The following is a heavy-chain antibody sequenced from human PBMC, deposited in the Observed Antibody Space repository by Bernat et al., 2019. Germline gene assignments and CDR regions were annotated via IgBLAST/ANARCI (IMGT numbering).Heavy chain of an antibody. J-gene: IGHJ4*02. Sequence: EVQLVESGGGLVQPGGSLRLSCAASGFTFSSYAMSWVRQAPGKGLEWVSAISGSGGSTYSADSVKGRFTISRANSKNMLYLQMNSLRAEDTAVYYCATDIYGSGSYIGYWGQGTLVTVSS. V-gene: IGHV3-23*04. D-gene: IGHD3-10*01. CDR3: ATDIYGSGSYIGY. CDR1: GFTFSSYA. CDR2: ISGSGGST.